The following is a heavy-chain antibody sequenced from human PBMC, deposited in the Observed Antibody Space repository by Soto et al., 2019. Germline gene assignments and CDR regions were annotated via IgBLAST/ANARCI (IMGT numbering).Heavy chain of an antibody. D-gene: IGHD3-22*01. V-gene: IGHV3-33*08. CDR2: IWDDGSNK. Sequence: GGSLRLSCAASGFTFSSYGVHWVRQAPGKGLEWVAVIWDDGSNKYYADSVKGRFTISRDNSKNTLYLQMNSLRAEDTAVYYCARDWDYDSSGYYPGYWGQGTLVTVSS. CDR3: ARDWDYDSSGYYPGY. J-gene: IGHJ4*02. CDR1: GFTFSSYG.